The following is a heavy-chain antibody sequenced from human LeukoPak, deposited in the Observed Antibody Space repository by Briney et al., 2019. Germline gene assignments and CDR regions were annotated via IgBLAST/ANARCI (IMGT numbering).Heavy chain of an antibody. V-gene: IGHV3-15*01. Sequence: PGGCLRLSWVDAALTFTNAWMSWVRQAPWKGLEWIVRIKSKTDGETTNYAEPVRGRFTISRDDSKSAVYLQMNSLKIEDTAVYYCTTDLGTYYHGSQRLIPIDYWGQGTLVTVSS. D-gene: IGHD3-10*01. CDR2: IKSKTDGETT. CDR1: ALTFTNAW. CDR3: TTDLGTYYHGSQRLIPIDY. J-gene: IGHJ4*02.